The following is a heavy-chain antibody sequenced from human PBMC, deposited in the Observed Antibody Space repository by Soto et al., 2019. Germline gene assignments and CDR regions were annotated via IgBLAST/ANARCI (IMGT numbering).Heavy chain of an antibody. V-gene: IGHV4-39*07. Sequence: SETLSLTCTVSGGSVSSNDYSWGWIRQSPGKGLEWIGTIYSSEDTHYNPSLLSRVTISVDKSKNQFSLKLSSVTAADTAVYYCARSVRGVMSYYCYYYGMDVWDQGTTVTVSS. CDR2: IYSSEDT. D-gene: IGHD3-10*01. CDR3: ARSVRGVMSYYCYYYGMDV. J-gene: IGHJ6*02. CDR1: GGSVSSNDYS.